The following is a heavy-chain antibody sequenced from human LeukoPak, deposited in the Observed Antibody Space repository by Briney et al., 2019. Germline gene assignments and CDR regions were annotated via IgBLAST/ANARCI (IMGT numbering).Heavy chain of an antibody. CDR2: IYYSGST. Sequence: SETLSLTCTVSGGSISSSSYYWGWIRQPPGKGLEWIGYIYYSGSTNYNPSLKSRVTISVDTSKNQFSLKLSSVTAADTAVYYCARMYYDFWSGYGWFDPWGQGTLVTVSS. CDR3: ARMYYDFWSGYGWFDP. V-gene: IGHV4-61*05. CDR1: GGSISSSSYY. D-gene: IGHD3-3*01. J-gene: IGHJ5*02.